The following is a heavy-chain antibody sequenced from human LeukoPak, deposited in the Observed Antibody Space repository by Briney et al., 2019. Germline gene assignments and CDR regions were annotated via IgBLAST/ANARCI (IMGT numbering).Heavy chain of an antibody. D-gene: IGHD3-22*01. Sequence: GGSLRLSCAAFGFTVRSKYMNWVRQAPGKGLEWVSVINSGGSTYYADSVKGRFTISRDNSKNTLYLQMNSLRAEDTAVYYCATLIPDYYDSSGYYGDYYYYGMDVWGQGTTVTVSS. CDR3: ATLIPDYYDSSGYYGDYYYYGMDV. J-gene: IGHJ6*02. V-gene: IGHV3-53*01. CDR1: GFTVRSKY. CDR2: INSGGST.